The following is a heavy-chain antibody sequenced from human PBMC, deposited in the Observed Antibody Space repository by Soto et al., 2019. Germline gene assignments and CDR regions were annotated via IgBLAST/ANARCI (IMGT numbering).Heavy chain of an antibody. D-gene: IGHD1-1*01. CDR1: GYTFTSYD. CDR3: ARERTGTTSMDV. CDR2: RNTNSGNT. J-gene: IGHJ6*02. Sequence: QVQLVQSGAEVKKPGASVKVSCKASGYTFTSYDINWVRQTTGQGLERMGWRNTNSGNTGYAQKFQGRVTMTRNTSITTAYMQLSSLRSEDTAVYYCARERTGTTSMDVWGQGTTVTVSS. V-gene: IGHV1-8*01.